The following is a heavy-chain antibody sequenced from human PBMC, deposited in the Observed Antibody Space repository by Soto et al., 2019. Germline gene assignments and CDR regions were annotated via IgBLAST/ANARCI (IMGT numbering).Heavy chain of an antibody. V-gene: IGHV3-72*01. CDR3: ARGGAWLGYYYYGMDV. CDR1: GFTFSDHY. D-gene: IGHD5-12*01. J-gene: IGHJ6*02. Sequence: PGGSLRLSCAASGFTFSDHYMDWVRQAPGKGLEWVGRARNKANSYTTEYAASVKGRFTISRDDSKNSLYLQMNSLKTEDTAVYYCARGGAWLGYYYYGMDVWGQGTTVTVSS. CDR2: ARNKANSYTT.